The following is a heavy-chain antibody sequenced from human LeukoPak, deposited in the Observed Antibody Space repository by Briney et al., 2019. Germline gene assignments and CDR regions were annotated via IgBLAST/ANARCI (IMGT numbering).Heavy chain of an antibody. D-gene: IGHD2-15*01. J-gene: IGHJ4*02. CDR1: GGSISSSSYY. CDR2: IYYSGST. CDR3: ARGGAEFRYCSGGSCYSGYYFDY. V-gene: IGHV4-39*01. Sequence: SETLSLTCTVSGGSISSSSYYWGWIRQPPGKGLEWIGSIYYSGSTYYNPSLKSRVTISVDTSKNQFSLKLSSVTAADTAVYYCARGGAEFRYCSGGSCYSGYYFDYWGQGTLVTVSS.